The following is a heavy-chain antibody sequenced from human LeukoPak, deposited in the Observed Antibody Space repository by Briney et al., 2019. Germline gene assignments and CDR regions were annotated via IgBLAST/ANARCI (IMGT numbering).Heavy chain of an antibody. D-gene: IGHD6-13*01. CDR1: GFTFSSYG. CDR3: ARDSSWGPQGWFDP. V-gene: IGHV3-33*01. J-gene: IGHJ5*02. Sequence: GGSLRLSCAASGFTFSSYGMHWVRQAPGKGLEWVAVIWYDGSNKYYADSVKGRFTISRDNSKNTLYLQMNSLRAEDTAVYYCARDSSWGPQGWFDPWRQGTLVTVSS. CDR2: IWYDGSNK.